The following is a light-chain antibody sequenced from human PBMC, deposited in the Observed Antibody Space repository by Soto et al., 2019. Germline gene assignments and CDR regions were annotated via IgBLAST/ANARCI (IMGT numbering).Light chain of an antibody. CDR2: SAS. J-gene: IGKJ1*01. CDR3: QQAKNFPWT. CDR1: QAIGNW. V-gene: IGKV1-12*01. Sequence: DIQMTQSPSSVSAAVGDGVTFTCRASQAIGNWLAWYQQKPGEAPRLLIYSASSLQSGVPSRFSGSGSGTEFTLTISSLQPEDFATYFCQQAKNFPWTFGQGTKVE.